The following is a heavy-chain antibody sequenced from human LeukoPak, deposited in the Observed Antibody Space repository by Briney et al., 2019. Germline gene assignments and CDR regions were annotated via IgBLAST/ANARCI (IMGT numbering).Heavy chain of an antibody. Sequence: GGSLRLSCAASGFTFSSYSMNWVRQAPGKGLEWVSSISSSSSYIYYADSVKGRFTISRDNAKNSLYLQMNSLRAEDTAVYYCASRTCSGGSCYQVNCYYYGMDVWGQGTTVTVSS. V-gene: IGHV3-21*01. D-gene: IGHD2-15*01. CDR1: GFTFSSYS. CDR2: ISSSSSYI. CDR3: ASRTCSGGSCYQVNCYYYGMDV. J-gene: IGHJ6*02.